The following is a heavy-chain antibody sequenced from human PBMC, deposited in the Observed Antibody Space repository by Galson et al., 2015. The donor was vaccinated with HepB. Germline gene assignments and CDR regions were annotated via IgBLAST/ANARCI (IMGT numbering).Heavy chain of an antibody. Sequence: SLRLSCAASGFTFDDYAMHWVRQAPGKGLEWVSAISWSSGAKGYADSVKGRFNISRDNAKNSLYLQMNSLRAEDTALYYCAKDVDFWSGSLDSWGQGTLVTVSS. CDR2: ISWSSGAK. CDR1: GFTFDDYA. V-gene: IGHV3-9*01. J-gene: IGHJ4*02. CDR3: AKDVDFWSGSLDS. D-gene: IGHD3-3*01.